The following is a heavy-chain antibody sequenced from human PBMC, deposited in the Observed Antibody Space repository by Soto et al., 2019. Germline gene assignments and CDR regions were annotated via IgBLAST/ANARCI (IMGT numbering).Heavy chain of an antibody. CDR3: VKDGSSGWPYYYGLDV. V-gene: IGHV3-30*18. J-gene: IGHJ6*02. CDR1: GFTFSSYG. D-gene: IGHD6-19*01. CDR2: ISYDGRNK. Sequence: QVQVVESGGGGVQPGRSLRLSCAASGFTFSSYGIHWVRQAPGKGLEWVAVISYDGRNKYYADSVKGRFAISRDNSRNTLYLQMSSLRAEDTAVYYCVKDGSSGWPYYYGLDVWGQGTTVTVSS.